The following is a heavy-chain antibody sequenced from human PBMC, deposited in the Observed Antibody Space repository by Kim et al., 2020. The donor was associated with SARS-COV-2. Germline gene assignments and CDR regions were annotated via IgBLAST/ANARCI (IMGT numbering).Heavy chain of an antibody. CDR2: IRWNSGSI. CDR1: GFTFDDYA. CDR3: AKDQSLYSSDWCDAFDI. Sequence: GGSLRLSCAASGFTFDDYAMHWVRQAPGKGLEWVSGIRWNSGSIGYADSVKGRFTISRDNAKNSLYLQMNSLRAEDTALYYCAKDQSLYSSDWCDAFDIWGQGTMVTVSS. D-gene: IGHD6-19*01. J-gene: IGHJ3*02. V-gene: IGHV3-9*01.